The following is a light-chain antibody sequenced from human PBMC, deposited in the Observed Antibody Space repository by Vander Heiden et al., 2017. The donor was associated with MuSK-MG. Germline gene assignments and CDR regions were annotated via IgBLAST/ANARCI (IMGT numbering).Light chain of an antibody. J-gene: IGKJ5*01. V-gene: IGKV1-33*01. CDR1: QVISSY. CDR3: QQYNSPPIT. CDR2: AAS. Sequence: QVPSTLVASVGDRATITCPASQVISSYLEWYQQTPGKAPKLLIYAASNLQSGAPSRFSGSGSGTDFTLTISSLQPEDIATYYCQQYNSPPITFGQGTRLEMK.